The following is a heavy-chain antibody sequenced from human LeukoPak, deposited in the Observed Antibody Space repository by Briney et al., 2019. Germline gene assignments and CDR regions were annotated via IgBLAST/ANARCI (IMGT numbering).Heavy chain of an antibody. J-gene: IGHJ4*02. CDR1: GFTFSSYA. Sequence: GGSLRLSCAASGFTFSSYAMHWVRQAPGKGLEYVSAISSNGGSTYYANSVKGTFTISRDNSKNTLYLQMGSLRAEDMAVYYCAIIWRGFYDYWGQGTLVTVSS. CDR3: AIIWRGFYDY. V-gene: IGHV3-64*01. CDR2: ISSNGGST. D-gene: IGHD3-3*01.